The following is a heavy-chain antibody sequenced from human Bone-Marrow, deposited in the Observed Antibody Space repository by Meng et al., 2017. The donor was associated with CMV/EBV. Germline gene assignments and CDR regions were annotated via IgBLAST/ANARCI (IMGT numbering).Heavy chain of an antibody. Sequence: AGSLRLSCNVSGGSISRSNYYWGWIRQPPGKGLEWIGSIYYSGSTYYNPSLKSRVTISIDTSKNQFSLKLSSVTAADTAVYYCVHDYGDSQPGYWGQGTLVTVSS. D-gene: IGHD4-17*01. J-gene: IGHJ4*02. CDR3: VHDYGDSQPGY. CDR2: IYYSGST. CDR1: GGSISRSNYY. V-gene: IGHV4-39*07.